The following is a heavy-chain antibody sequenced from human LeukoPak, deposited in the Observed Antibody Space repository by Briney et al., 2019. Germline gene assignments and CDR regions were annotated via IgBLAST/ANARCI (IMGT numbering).Heavy chain of an antibody. Sequence: NSSETLSLTCAVYGASFTGYYWSWFRQPPGKGLEWIGEINHSGGTNYNPFLKSRVTISLDTSNNQFSLKLNSVTAADTAVYYCARLLPLQGGDVWGQGTTVTVSS. D-gene: IGHD2-15*01. CDR2: INHSGGT. V-gene: IGHV4-34*01. CDR3: ARLLPLQGGDV. CDR1: GASFTGYY. J-gene: IGHJ6*02.